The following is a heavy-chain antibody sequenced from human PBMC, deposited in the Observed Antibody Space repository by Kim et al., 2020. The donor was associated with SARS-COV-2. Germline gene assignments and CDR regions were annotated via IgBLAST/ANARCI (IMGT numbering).Heavy chain of an antibody. CDR3: ARRGAMVRGVIN. CDR2: IYNSGST. V-gene: IGHV4-4*02. D-gene: IGHD3-10*01. J-gene: IGHJ4*02. Sequence: SETLSLTCAVSGGSISSSNWWCWVRQPPGKGLGWIGEIYNSGSTNYNPSLESRVTISVDKSKNQFSLKLSSVTAADTAVYYCARRGAMVRGVINWGQGTLVTVSS. CDR1: GGSISSSNW.